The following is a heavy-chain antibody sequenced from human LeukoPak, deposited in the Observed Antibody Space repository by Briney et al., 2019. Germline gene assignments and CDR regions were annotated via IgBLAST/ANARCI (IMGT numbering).Heavy chain of an antibody. CDR2: ISGSGGST. CDR1: GFTFSSYW. Sequence: GGSLRLSCAASGFTFSSYWMSWVRQAPGKGLEWVSAISGSGGSTYYADSVKGRFTISRDNSKNTLYLQMNSLRAEDTAVYYCAKRDRGGDYYFDYWGQGTLVTVSS. D-gene: IGHD2-21*01. J-gene: IGHJ4*02. V-gene: IGHV3-23*01. CDR3: AKRDRGGDYYFDY.